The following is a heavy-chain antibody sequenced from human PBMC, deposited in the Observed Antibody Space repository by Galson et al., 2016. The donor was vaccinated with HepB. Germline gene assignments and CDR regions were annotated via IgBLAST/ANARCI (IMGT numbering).Heavy chain of an antibody. J-gene: IGHJ5*02. Sequence: TLSLTCTVSGGSIRNGGYYWSWVRQHPGKGLEWIGFVYYNGNTYYNPSLRSRMALSIDTSQNHFSLKVNSVTAADTAVYYCATVPVPGWFDPWGQGILVTVSS. CDR2: VYYNGNT. D-gene: IGHD3-10*01. V-gene: IGHV4-31*03. CDR1: GGSIRNGGYY. CDR3: ATVPVPGWFDP.